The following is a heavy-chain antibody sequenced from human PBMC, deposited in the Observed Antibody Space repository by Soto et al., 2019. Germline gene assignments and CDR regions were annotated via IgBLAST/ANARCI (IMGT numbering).Heavy chain of an antibody. CDR1: GYTFTGYY. J-gene: IGHJ6*02. V-gene: IGHV1-2*04. CDR3: ARTLSSSSRDYYYYGMDV. CDR2: INPNSGGT. D-gene: IGHD6-13*01. Sequence: ASVKVSCKASGYTFTGYYMHWVRHAPGQGLEWMGWINPNSGGTNYAQKFQGWVTMTRDTSISTAYMELSRLRSDDTAVYYCARTLSSSSRDYYYYGMDVWGQGTTVTVSS.